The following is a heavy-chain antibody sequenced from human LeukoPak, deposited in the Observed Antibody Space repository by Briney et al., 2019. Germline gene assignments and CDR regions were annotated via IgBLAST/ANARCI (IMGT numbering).Heavy chain of an antibody. CDR3: ARGAGYSSSWRPLGDWFDP. CDR1: GGSFSGYY. D-gene: IGHD6-13*01. Sequence: SETLSLTCAVYGGSFSGYYWSWIRQPPGKGLEWIGEINHSGSTNYNPSLKSRVTISVDTSKNQFSLKLSSVTAADTAVYYCARGAGYSSSWRPLGDWFDPWGQGTLATVSS. V-gene: IGHV4-34*01. J-gene: IGHJ5*02. CDR2: INHSGST.